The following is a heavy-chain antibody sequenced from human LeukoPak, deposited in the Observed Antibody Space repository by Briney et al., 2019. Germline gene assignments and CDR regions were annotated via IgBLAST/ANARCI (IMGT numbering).Heavy chain of an antibody. Sequence: ASVKVSCKASGYTFTGYYMHWVRQAPGQGLEWMGWINPNSGGTNYAQKFQGRVTMTRDTSISTAYMELSRLRSDDTAVYYCARGLGYCSSTSCPSGYWGQGTLVTVSP. CDR1: GYTFTGYY. V-gene: IGHV1-2*02. D-gene: IGHD2-2*01. CDR2: INPNSGGT. CDR3: ARGLGYCSSTSCPSGY. J-gene: IGHJ4*02.